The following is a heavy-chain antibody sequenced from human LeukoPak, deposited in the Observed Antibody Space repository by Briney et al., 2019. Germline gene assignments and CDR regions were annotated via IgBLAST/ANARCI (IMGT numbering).Heavy chain of an antibody. V-gene: IGHV4-38-2*02. Sequence: PSETLSLTCTVSGYSISSGYYWGWIRQPPGKGLEWIGSIYHSGSTYYNPSLKSRATISVDTSRNQFSLKLSSVTAADTAMYYCAREGKEYWFDPWGQGTLVTVSS. CDR1: GYSISSGYY. J-gene: IGHJ5*02. CDR3: AREGKEYWFDP. CDR2: IYHSGST.